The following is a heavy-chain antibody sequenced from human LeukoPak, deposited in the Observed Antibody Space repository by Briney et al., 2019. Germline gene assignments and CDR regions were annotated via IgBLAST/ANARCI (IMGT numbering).Heavy chain of an antibody. V-gene: IGHV3-64*01. Sequence: GGSLRLSCAASGFTFSSYAMHWVRQAPGKGLEYVSAISSNGGSTYYANSVKGRFTIFRDNSKNTLYLQMGSLRDEDMAVYYCARSGYCSGGSCYVDYWGQGALVTVSS. CDR3: ARSGYCSGGSCYVDY. CDR2: ISSNGGST. D-gene: IGHD2-15*01. J-gene: IGHJ4*02. CDR1: GFTFSSYA.